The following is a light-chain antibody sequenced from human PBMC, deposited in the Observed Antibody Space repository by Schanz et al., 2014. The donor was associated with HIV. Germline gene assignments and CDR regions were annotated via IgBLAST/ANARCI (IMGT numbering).Light chain of an antibody. V-gene: IGLV2-14*03. Sequence: QSALTQPASVSGSPGQSITISCTGTSSDIGAYNYVSWYQQHPGKAPKLMIYDVSNRPSGVPDRFSGSESGTSASLAISGLQSEDEADYYCGTWDDSLNGWVLGGGTKLTVL. J-gene: IGLJ3*02. CDR1: SSDIGAYNY. CDR3: GTWDDSLNGWV. CDR2: DVS.